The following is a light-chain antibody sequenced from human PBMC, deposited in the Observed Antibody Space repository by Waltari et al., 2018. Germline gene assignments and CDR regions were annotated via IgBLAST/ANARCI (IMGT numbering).Light chain of an antibody. J-gene: IGLJ2*01. V-gene: IGLV2-23*02. CDR1: SSDVALHNL. CDR3: CSYASSTIFGHVV. Sequence: QSALTQPASVSGSPGQSITLSCTTSSSDVALHNLVFCYQQYPGEVSKLIIFDDTERPSGFSNRFSGSKSGRTASLTISGLQPEDEADYCCCSYASSTIFGHVVFGGGTKLTVL. CDR2: DDT.